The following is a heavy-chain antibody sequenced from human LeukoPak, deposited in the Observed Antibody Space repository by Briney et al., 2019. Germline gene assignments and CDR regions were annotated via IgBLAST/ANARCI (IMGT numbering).Heavy chain of an antibody. CDR2: IYYSGST. V-gene: IGHV4-30-4*01. Sequence: SETLSLTCTVSGGSISSGDYYWSWIRQPPGKGLEWIGYIYYSGSTYYNPSLKSRVTISVDTSKNQFSLKLSSVTAADTAVYYCARDRRGYGVDYWGQGTLVTVSS. CDR1: GGSISSGDYY. D-gene: IGHD4-17*01. CDR3: ARDRRGYGVDY. J-gene: IGHJ4*02.